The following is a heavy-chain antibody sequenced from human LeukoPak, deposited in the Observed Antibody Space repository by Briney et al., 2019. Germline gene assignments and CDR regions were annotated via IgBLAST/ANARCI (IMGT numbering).Heavy chain of an antibody. Sequence: SQTLSLTRTVSGGSISSGSYYWSWIRQPAGKGLEWIGRIYTSGSTNYNPSLKSRVTISVDTSKNQFSLKLSSVTAADTAVYYCARAHDYRSAWFDPWGQGTLVTVSS. V-gene: IGHV4-61*02. CDR1: GGSISSGSYY. D-gene: IGHD4-11*01. CDR3: ARAHDYRSAWFDP. CDR2: IYTSGST. J-gene: IGHJ5*02.